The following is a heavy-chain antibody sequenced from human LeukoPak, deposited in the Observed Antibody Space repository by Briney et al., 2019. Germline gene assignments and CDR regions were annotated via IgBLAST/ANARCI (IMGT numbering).Heavy chain of an antibody. D-gene: IGHD6-13*01. CDR3: ARRIAAAGSFDY. V-gene: IGHV3-23*01. Sequence: GGSLRLSCAASGFTFSTYAMSWVRQAPGKGLEWVSTISGSGANTYYADSVRGRFTISRDNSKNTLYLQMNSLRAEDTAVYYCARRIAAAGSFDYWGQGTLVTVSS. J-gene: IGHJ4*02. CDR1: GFTFSTYA. CDR2: ISGSGANT.